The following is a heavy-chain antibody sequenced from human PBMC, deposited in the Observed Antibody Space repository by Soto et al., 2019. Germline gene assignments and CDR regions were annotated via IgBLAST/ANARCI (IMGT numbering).Heavy chain of an antibody. CDR3: ARDNSQNYGTPAASSWFHP. J-gene: IGHJ5*02. CDR1: GYTFTDYD. Sequence: ASVKVSCKASGYTFTDYDINWVRLATGQGLEWMGWMNPSSGYTGYAQKFQGRVTMTWDTSISTAYMELSSLTSADTAVYYCARDNSQNYGTPAASSWFHPWGQGTPVTVSS. CDR2: MNPSSGYT. D-gene: IGHD2-15*01. V-gene: IGHV1-8*01.